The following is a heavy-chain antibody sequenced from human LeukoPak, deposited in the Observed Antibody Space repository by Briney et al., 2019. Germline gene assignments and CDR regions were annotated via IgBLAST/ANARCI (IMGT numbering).Heavy chain of an antibody. CDR3: ARGAYSPGLYFDY. D-gene: IGHD5-18*01. CDR1: GFTVSSNY. CDR2: IHSDTRT. Sequence: GGSLRLSCAASGFTVSSNYMTWVRQAPGKGLEWVSIIHSDTRTYYADSVKGRFTISRDNSKNTLYLQMDSLRAEDTAVYYCARGAYSPGLYFDYWGQGTLVTVSS. V-gene: IGHV3-53*01. J-gene: IGHJ4*02.